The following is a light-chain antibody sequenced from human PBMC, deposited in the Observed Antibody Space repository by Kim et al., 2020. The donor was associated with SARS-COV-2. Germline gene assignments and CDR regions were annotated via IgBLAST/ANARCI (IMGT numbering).Light chain of an antibody. CDR1: QSVSSN. V-gene: IGKV3-15*01. CDR2: VAS. J-gene: IGKJ2*02. Sequence: VSTGERATLSCRASQSVSSNLAWYQQKPGQAPRLLIYVASTRATGIPARFSGSGSGTEFTLTISSLQSEDFAVYYCQQYNNWPRGTFGQGTKLEI. CDR3: QQYNNWPRGT.